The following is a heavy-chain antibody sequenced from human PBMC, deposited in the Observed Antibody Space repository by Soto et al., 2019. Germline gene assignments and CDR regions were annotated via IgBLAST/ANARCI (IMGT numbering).Heavy chain of an antibody. D-gene: IGHD3-22*01. J-gene: IGHJ4*02. CDR2: INSEGTGT. Sequence: GGSLRLSCAASGFTFSSDWMHWVRQVPGKGLVWVSGINSEGTGTIYADSVKGRFTISRDNAKNTLYLQMNSLRAEDTAVYYCVRDYDSSGYNSDYWGQGTPVTVSS. CDR1: GFTFSSDW. V-gene: IGHV3-74*01. CDR3: VRDYDSSGYNSDY.